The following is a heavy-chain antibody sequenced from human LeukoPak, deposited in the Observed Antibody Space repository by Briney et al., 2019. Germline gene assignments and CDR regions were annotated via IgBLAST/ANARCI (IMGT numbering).Heavy chain of an antibody. J-gene: IGHJ3*02. V-gene: IGHV4-39*01. CDR2: VFHSGTT. CDR1: GGSVRSDLYY. CDR3: ARTANYYDNSGFPDAFDI. Sequence: SETLSLTCTVSGGSVRSDLYYWGWIRQPPGKGLEWIGSVFHSGTTHYTPSLERRLSISVDTSRNQFSLSVSSATAEDTAVYYCARTANYYDNSGFPDAFDIWGQGTMVTVSS. D-gene: IGHD3-22*01.